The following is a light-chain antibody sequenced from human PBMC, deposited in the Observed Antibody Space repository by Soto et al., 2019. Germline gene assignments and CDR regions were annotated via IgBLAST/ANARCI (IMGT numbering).Light chain of an antibody. J-gene: IGKJ5*01. Sequence: DIQMTQSPSTLSGSVGDRVTITCRASQTISSWLAWYQQKPGKAPKLLIYKASTLKSGVPSRFSGSGSGTEFTLTISSLQPDDFAHYYCQQYNRYPYTFGQGTRLEIK. CDR1: QTISSW. CDR3: QQYNRYPYT. V-gene: IGKV1-5*03. CDR2: KAS.